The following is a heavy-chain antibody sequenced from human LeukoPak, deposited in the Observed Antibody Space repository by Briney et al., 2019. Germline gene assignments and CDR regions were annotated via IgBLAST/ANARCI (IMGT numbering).Heavy chain of an antibody. CDR1: GYSFTSYW. Sequence: GESLKISCKGSGYSFTSYWIGWVRQMPGKGLEWMGIIYPGDPDTRYSPSFQGQVTISADKSISTAYLQWSSLKASDTAMYYCARRSYDILTGYSKDDAFDIWGQGTMVTVSS. CDR3: ARRSYDILTGYSKDDAFDI. J-gene: IGHJ3*02. CDR2: IYPGDPDT. V-gene: IGHV5-51*01. D-gene: IGHD3-9*01.